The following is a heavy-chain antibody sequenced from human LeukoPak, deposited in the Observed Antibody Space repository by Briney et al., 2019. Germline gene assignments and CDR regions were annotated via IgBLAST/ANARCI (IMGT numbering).Heavy chain of an antibody. Sequence: GGSLRLSCAASGFTFSSYWMHWVRQAPGKGLVWVSRINTDGSSTSYADSVKGRFTISRDNAKNTLYLQMNSLRAEDTAVYYCAREREGDSNYGRETTSIHWGQGTLVTVSS. D-gene: IGHD4-11*01. J-gene: IGHJ4*02. CDR1: GFTFSSYW. CDR2: INTDGSST. V-gene: IGHV3-74*01. CDR3: AREREGDSNYGRETTSIH.